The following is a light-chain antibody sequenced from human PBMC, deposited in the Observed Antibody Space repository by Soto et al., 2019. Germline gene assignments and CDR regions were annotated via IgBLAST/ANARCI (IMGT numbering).Light chain of an antibody. CDR1: RSILGSSGYNY. V-gene: IGKV2-28*01. Sequence: EIVLTQSPLSLPVTPGEPASISCGSSRSILGSSGYNYLNWYLQKPGQSPQLLIYLGSSRASGVPDRFSGSGSGTDFTLTISRVEAGDVGVYFCAQGLAVPFTFGGGTKVEI. J-gene: IGKJ4*01. CDR2: LGS. CDR3: AQGLAVPFT.